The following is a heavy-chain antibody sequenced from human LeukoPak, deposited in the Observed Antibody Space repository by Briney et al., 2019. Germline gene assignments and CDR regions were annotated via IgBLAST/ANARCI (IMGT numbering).Heavy chain of an antibody. Sequence: GRSLRLSCAASRFTFSNYAMHWVRQSPGKGLDLVAVISYDGSNKYYADSVKDRFTISRDNSKNTLYLQMNSLRAEDTAVYYCAPRPGRTPGGYYFDYWGQGPLVTVSS. CDR1: RFTFSNYA. V-gene: IGHV3-30-3*01. CDR3: APRPGRTPGGYYFDY. J-gene: IGHJ4*02. D-gene: IGHD2-2*01. CDR2: ISYDGSNK.